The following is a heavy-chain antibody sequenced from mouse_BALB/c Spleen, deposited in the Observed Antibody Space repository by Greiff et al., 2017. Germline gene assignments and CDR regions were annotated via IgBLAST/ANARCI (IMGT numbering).Heavy chain of an antibody. D-gene: IGHD2-2*01. J-gene: IGHJ4*01. CDR2: ISYSGST. CDR1: GYSITSDSA. CDR3: ARGGLNAMDY. Sequence: EVQGVESGPGLVKPSQSLSLTCTVTGYSITSDSAWNWIRQFPGNKLEWMGYISYSGSTSYNPSLKSRISITRDTSKNQFFLQLNSVTTEDTATYYCARGGLNAMDYWGQGTSVTVSS. V-gene: IGHV3-2*02.